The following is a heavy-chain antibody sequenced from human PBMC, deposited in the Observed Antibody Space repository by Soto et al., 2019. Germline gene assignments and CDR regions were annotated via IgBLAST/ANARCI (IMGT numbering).Heavy chain of an antibody. CDR2: IYYSGST. Sequence: PSETLSLTCTVSGGSISSGDYYWSWIRQPPGKGLEWIGYIYYSGSTYYNPSLKSRVTISVDTSKNQFSLKLSSVTAADTAVYYCARVDVCSSTSCYKGDWFHSSCQGTLVTVSS. V-gene: IGHV4-30-4*01. J-gene: IGHJ5*01. CDR3: ARVDVCSSTSCYKGDWFHS. CDR1: GGSISSGDYY. D-gene: IGHD2-2*02.